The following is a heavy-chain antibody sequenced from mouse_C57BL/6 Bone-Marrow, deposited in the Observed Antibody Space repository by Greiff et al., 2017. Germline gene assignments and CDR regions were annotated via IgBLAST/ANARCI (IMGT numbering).Heavy chain of an antibody. CDR1: GYTFTDYN. J-gene: IGHJ1*03. CDR2: INPNNGGT. CDR3: ARWDYWYFDV. D-gene: IGHD2-4*01. Sequence: VHVKQSGPELVKPGASVKIPCTASGYTFTDYNMDWVKQSHGKSLEWIGDINPNNGGTIYNQKFKGKATLTVDKSSSTAYMELRSLTSEDTAVYYCARWDYWYFDVWGTGTTVTVSS. V-gene: IGHV1-18*01.